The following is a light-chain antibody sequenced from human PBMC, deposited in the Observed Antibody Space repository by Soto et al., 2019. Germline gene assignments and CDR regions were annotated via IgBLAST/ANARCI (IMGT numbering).Light chain of an antibody. CDR3: QQYVTSPWA. CDR1: QSVSSSF. V-gene: IGKV3-20*01. CDR2: GAS. J-gene: IGKJ1*01. Sequence: IVLTQSPGTLSFSPGERATLSCRASQSVSSSFLAWYQQKPGQAPRLLIYGASNRATGIPDRFSGSGSGTDFTLTISRLEPEDFAVYYCQQYVTSPWAFGQGTKVAIE.